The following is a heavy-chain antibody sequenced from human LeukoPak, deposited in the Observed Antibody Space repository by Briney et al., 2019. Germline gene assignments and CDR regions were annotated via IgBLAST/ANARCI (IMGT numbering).Heavy chain of an antibody. Sequence: SETLSLTCAVYGGSFSGYYWSWIRQPPGKGLEWIGEISHSGSTNYNPSLKSRVTISVDTSKNQFSLKLSSVTAADTAVYYCARGKILWFGDPRWFDPWGQGTLVTVSS. V-gene: IGHV4-34*01. CDR2: ISHSGST. J-gene: IGHJ5*02. CDR1: GGSFSGYY. CDR3: ARGKILWFGDPRWFDP. D-gene: IGHD3-10*01.